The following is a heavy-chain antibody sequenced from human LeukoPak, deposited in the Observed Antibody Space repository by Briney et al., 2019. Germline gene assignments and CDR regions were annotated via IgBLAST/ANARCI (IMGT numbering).Heavy chain of an antibody. CDR2: IYYSGST. V-gene: IGHV4-59*12. CDR3: ARAPSGSSWDY. CDR1: GGSISSYY. J-gene: IGHJ4*02. D-gene: IGHD6-13*01. Sequence: SETLSLTCTVSGGSISSYYWSWVRQPPGKGLEWIGYIYYSGSTNYNPSLKSRVTISVDTSKNQFSLKLSSVTAADTAVYYCARAPSGSSWDYWGQGTLVTVSS.